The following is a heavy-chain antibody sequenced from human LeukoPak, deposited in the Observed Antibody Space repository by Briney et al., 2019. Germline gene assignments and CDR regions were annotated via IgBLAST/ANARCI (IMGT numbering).Heavy chain of an antibody. CDR1: GYTFTDYY. D-gene: IGHD4-23*01. Sequence: ASVKVSCKVSGYTFTDYYVHWVQQAPGKGLEWMGLVDPEDGETIYAEKFQGRVTITADTSTDTAYMELSSLRSEDTAVYYCATGSTVVDFDYWGQGTLVTVSS. J-gene: IGHJ4*02. CDR2: VDPEDGET. V-gene: IGHV1-69-2*01. CDR3: ATGSTVVDFDY.